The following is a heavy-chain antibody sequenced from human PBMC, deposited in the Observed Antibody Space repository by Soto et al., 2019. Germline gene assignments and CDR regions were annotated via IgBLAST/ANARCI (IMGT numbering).Heavy chain of an antibody. Sequence: EVQLVDSGGGLVKPGGSLRLSCAASGFTFSSYSMNWVRQAPGKGLEWVSSISSSSSYIYYADSVKGRLTISRDNAKNSLYLQMSRPRAEDRAVYYCASDSKVIFYGDYSPDAFDIWGQGTMVSVPS. CDR2: ISSSSSYI. CDR1: GFTFSSYS. CDR3: ASDSKVIFYGDYSPDAFDI. V-gene: IGHV3-21*01. D-gene: IGHD4-17*01. J-gene: IGHJ3*02.